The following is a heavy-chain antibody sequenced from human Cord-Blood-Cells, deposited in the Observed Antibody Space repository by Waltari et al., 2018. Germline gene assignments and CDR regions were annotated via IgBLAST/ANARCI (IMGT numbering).Heavy chain of an antibody. J-gene: IGHJ3*02. V-gene: IGHV4-34*01. CDR2: INHSGST. D-gene: IGHD1-20*01. CDR1: GGSFSGYY. Sequence: QVQLQQWGAGLLKPSETLSLTCAVYGGSFSGYYWSWIRQPPGKGLEWIGEINHSGSTNYNPALNSRVTISVDTSKNQFSLKLSSVTAADTAVYYCARGGIPLDAFDIWGQGTMVTVSS. CDR3: ARGGIPLDAFDI.